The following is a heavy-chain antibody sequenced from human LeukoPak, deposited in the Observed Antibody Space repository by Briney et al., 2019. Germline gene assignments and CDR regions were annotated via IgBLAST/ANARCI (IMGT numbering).Heavy chain of an antibody. D-gene: IGHD6-13*01. CDR1: GFTFSSYW. V-gene: IGHV3-74*01. J-gene: IGHJ5*02. CDR3: AREYSSSWYGWFDP. Sequence: GGSLRLSCAASGFTFSSYWMHWVRQAPGKGLVWVSRINSDGSSTSYADSVKGRFTISRDNAKNTLYLQMNSLRAEDTAVYYCAREYSSSWYGWFDPWGQGTLVTVSS. CDR2: INSDGSST.